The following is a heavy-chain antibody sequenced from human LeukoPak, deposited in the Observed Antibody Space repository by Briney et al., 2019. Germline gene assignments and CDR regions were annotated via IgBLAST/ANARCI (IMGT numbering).Heavy chain of an antibody. CDR3: AKGKGRIFGVVII. D-gene: IGHD3-3*01. Sequence: GGSLRLSCAASRFSFDDYAMHWVRQTPGKGLEWVSGISWDSGSIGYADPVKGRFTISRDNAKNSLYLQMNSLRAEDTALYYCAKGKGRIFGVVIIWGQGTLVTVSS. J-gene: IGHJ4*02. V-gene: IGHV3-9*01. CDR1: RFSFDDYA. CDR2: ISWDSGSI.